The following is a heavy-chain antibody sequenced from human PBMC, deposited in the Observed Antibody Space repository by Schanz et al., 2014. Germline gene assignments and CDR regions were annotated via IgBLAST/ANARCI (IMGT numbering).Heavy chain of an antibody. V-gene: IGHV1-24*01. Sequence: QVQLLQSGSEVKKPGASVKVSCEISGYTVSALAMHWVRQAPGKGLEWLGGFDVEDGETIYAQKFQGRVTMTEDTSTETAYMELSGLRSGDTAVYYCATNSPFRMVRGSNAFDAWGPGTMVTVSS. J-gene: IGHJ3*01. CDR2: FDVEDGET. CDR1: GYTVSALA. D-gene: IGHD3-10*01. CDR3: ATNSPFRMVRGSNAFDA.